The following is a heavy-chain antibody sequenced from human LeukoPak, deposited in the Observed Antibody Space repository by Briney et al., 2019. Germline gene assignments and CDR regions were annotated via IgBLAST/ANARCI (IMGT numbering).Heavy chain of an antibody. J-gene: IGHJ5*02. Sequence: PSETLSLTCSVAGGSISTYYWNWIRQTPGKGLEWIGHISNGNTDYNPSLKSRVTISVDTSKNQFSLRLTSVTAADTGVYYCARDKAHSYGRYFDPWGQVALVIVSS. CDR1: GGSISTYY. V-gene: IGHV4-59*01. D-gene: IGHD5-18*01. CDR2: ISNGNT. CDR3: ARDKAHSYGRYFDP.